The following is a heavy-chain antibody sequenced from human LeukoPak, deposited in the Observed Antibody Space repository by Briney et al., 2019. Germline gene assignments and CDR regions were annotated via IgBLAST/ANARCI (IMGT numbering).Heavy chain of an antibody. CDR1: GFTFSIFG. V-gene: IGHV3-33*01. CDR3: ARDRGITSSAGYYFDT. CDR2: IWYDGSNK. J-gene: IGHJ4*02. Sequence: PGGSLRLSCAASGFTFSIFGMHWVRQAPGKGLEWVAIIWYDGSNKYYGDSVKGRFTVSRDNSKNTLHLQVNSLRAEDTAVYYCARDRGITSSAGYYFDTWGQGALVTVSS. D-gene: IGHD6-6*01.